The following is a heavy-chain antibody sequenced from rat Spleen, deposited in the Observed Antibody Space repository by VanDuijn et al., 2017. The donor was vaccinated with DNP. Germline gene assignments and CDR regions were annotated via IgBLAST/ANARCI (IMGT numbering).Heavy chain of an antibody. CDR2: INPDGVGT. V-gene: IGHV5-58*01. J-gene: IGHJ4*01. Sequence: EVQLEETGGGLVQPGRSLKLSCVASGFTFNNYWMFWLRQAPGKGLEWVASINPDGVGTVFLDSVKGRFTISRDNAKSTLYLQMNSLRSEDMATYYCARGTLRLRAMDAWGQGTSVTVSS. CDR3: ARGTLRLRAMDA. CDR1: GFTFNNYW. D-gene: IGHD1-6*01.